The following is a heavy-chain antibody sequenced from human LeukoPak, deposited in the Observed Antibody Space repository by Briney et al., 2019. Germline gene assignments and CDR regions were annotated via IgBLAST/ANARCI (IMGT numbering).Heavy chain of an antibody. D-gene: IGHD3-22*01. Sequence: GESLRLSCAASGFTVSSNYMSWIHQAPGKGLEWVSYISDSSSYTDYADSVKGRFTISRDNAKKSLYLQMNSLRAEDTAVYYCARGTEYYHSSGYPASYWGQGTLVTVSS. CDR2: ISDSSSYT. J-gene: IGHJ4*02. V-gene: IGHV3-11*06. CDR1: GFTVSSNY. CDR3: ARGTEYYHSSGYPASY.